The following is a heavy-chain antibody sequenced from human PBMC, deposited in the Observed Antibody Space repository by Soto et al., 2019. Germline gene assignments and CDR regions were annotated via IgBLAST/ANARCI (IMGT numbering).Heavy chain of an antibody. V-gene: IGHV4-4*07. CDR3: ARVRQGCSANNCYFDP. CDR2: IYSSGGT. CDR1: GGAISGYY. J-gene: IGHJ5*01. Sequence: PSETLSLTCTVSGGAISGYYWTWVRQPAGKGLEWIGRIYSSGGTKYNPSLKSRVDMSLDMSKNQFSLRLSSVTAADTAIYYCARVRQGCSANNCYFDPWGQGTQVTVSS. D-gene: IGHD1-1*01.